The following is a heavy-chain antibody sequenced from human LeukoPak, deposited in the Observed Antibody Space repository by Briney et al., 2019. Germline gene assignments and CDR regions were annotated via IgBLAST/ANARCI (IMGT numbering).Heavy chain of an antibody. CDR3: ARYSSSWYFDY. CDR2: MNPNSGKT. D-gene: IGHD6-13*01. V-gene: IGHV1-8*01. CDR1: GYTFTSYD. Sequence: ASVKVSCKASGYTFTSYDINWVRQATGRGREGMGWMNPNSGKTGYAQKFQGRVTMTRNTSISTAYMELSSLRSEDTAVYYCARYSSSWYFDYWGQGTLVTVSS. J-gene: IGHJ4*02.